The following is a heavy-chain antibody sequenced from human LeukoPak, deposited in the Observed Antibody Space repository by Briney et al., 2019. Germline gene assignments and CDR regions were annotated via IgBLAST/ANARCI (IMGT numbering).Heavy chain of an antibody. V-gene: IGHV3-23*01. CDR3: AKDVRVGGGGMDV. CDR2: ISSSGDNA. D-gene: IGHD1-26*01. Sequence: GGSLRLSCAASGFTFSNYAMNWVRQAPGKGLEWVSLISSSGDNAYYADSVRGRFTISRDKSKNTVSLQMNSLRGEDTAVYYCAKDVRVGGGGMDVWGQGTRSPSP. J-gene: IGHJ6*02. CDR1: GFTFSNYA.